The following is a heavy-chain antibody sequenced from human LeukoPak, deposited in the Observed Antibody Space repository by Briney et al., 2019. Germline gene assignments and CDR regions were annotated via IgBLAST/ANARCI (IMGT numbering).Heavy chain of an antibody. CDR2: IYTSGST. CDR1: GGSISSYY. J-gene: IGHJ5*02. V-gene: IGHV4-4*07. CDR3: VRDHYEVLRLVRASNWFDP. D-gene: IGHD3-10*01. Sequence: SETLSLTCTVSGGSISSYYWSWIRQPAGKGLEWIGRIYTSGSTNYNPSLKSRVTMSVDTSKNQFSLKLSSVTAADTAVYYCVRDHYEVLRLVRASNWFDPWGQGTLVTVSS.